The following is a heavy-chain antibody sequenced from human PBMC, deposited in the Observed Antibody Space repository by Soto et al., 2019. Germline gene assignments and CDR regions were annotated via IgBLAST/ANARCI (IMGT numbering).Heavy chain of an antibody. J-gene: IGHJ4*02. Sequence: ESGGGLVQPGGSLRLSCAASGFTFSVYAMSWVRQAPGKGLEWVSGISGSGDSTHYVDSVKGRFTVSRDNSKSMLYLQTNSLRAEDTAIYYCAKALYGGFTYWGQGTLVTVSS. CDR3: AKALYGGFTY. CDR2: ISGSGDST. CDR1: GFTFSVYA. D-gene: IGHD3-10*01. V-gene: IGHV3-23*01.